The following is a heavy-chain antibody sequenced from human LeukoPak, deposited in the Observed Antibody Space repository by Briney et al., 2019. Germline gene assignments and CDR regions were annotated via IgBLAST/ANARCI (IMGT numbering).Heavy chain of an antibody. CDR1: GFTFSRYW. J-gene: IGHJ4*02. Sequence: GGSLRLSCAASGFTFSRYWMHWVRQAPGKGLVWVSRINSDESSTSYADSVKGRFTISRDNAKNTLYLQMNSLRAEDTALYYCASGSFAYFDYWGQGTLVTVSS. D-gene: IGHD1-26*01. CDR3: ASGSFAYFDY. CDR2: INSDESST. V-gene: IGHV3-74*01.